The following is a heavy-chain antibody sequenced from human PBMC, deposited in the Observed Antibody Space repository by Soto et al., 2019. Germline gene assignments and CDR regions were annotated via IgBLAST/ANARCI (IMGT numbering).Heavy chain of an antibody. CDR3: TRDLRDLNIVQMVYGGGMDV. J-gene: IGHJ6*02. CDR2: ISSSSSYI. D-gene: IGHD2-8*01. CDR1: GFTFSSYS. Sequence: EVQLVESGGGLVKPGGSLRLSCAASGFTFSSYSMNWVRQAPGKGLEWVSSISSSSSYIYYADSVKGRFTISRDNAKNSLYLRMNSLRAEDTAVYYCTRDLRDLNIVQMVYGGGMDVWGQGTTVTVSS. V-gene: IGHV3-21*01.